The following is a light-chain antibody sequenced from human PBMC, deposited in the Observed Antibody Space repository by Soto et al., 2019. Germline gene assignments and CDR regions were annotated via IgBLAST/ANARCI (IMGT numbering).Light chain of an antibody. CDR2: EVS. V-gene: IGLV2-8*01. J-gene: IGLJ3*02. Sequence: QSALTQPPSASGSPGQSVTISCTGTSSDVGGYNFVSWYQQHPGKAPKFMIYEVSKRPSGVPDRFSGSKSGNTASLTVSGLQAEDEADYYCSSYAGGIKCVFGGGTPLTVL. CDR1: SSDVGGYNF. CDR3: SSYAGGIKCV.